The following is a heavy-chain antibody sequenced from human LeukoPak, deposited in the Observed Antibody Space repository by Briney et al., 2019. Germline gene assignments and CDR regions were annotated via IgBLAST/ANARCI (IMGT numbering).Heavy chain of an antibody. CDR3: AREGPRGNSQFDY. CDR2: IWYDGSNK. J-gene: IGHJ4*02. V-gene: IGHV3-33*01. Sequence: SGGSLRLSCAASGFTFSNYGMHWVRQAPGKGPEWVALIWYDGSNKYYTDSVKGRFTISRDNSKNTLYLHMNSLRAEDTALYYCAREGPRGNSQFDYWGQGTLVTVSS. D-gene: IGHD2/OR15-2a*01. CDR1: GFTFSNYG.